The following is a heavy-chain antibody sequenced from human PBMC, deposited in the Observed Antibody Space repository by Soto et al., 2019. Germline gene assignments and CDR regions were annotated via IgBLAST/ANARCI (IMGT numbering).Heavy chain of an antibody. CDR3: ATNWGYCSSTSCYGEDYYYGMDV. V-gene: IGHV1-69*06. CDR2: IIPIFGTE. CDR1: GGTFSSYA. D-gene: IGHD2-2*01. Sequence: QVQLVQSGAEVKKPGSSVKVSCKASGGTFSSYAISWVRQAPVQGLEWMGGIIPIFGTENYAQKFQGRVTIPADKSTSTAYMELSSLRSEDTAVYYCATNWGYCSSTSCYGEDYYYGMDVWGQGTTVTVSS. J-gene: IGHJ6*02.